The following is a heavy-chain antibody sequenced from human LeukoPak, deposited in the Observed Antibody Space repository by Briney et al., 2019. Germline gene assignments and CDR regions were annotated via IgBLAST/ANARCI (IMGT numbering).Heavy chain of an antibody. V-gene: IGHV3-11*04. CDR2: ISNSGRNI. CDR3: ARDLPYGNMIIDC. D-gene: IGHD2/OR15-2a*01. J-gene: IGHJ4*02. Sequence: LSLTCSVSGGSISGSSYYWGWIRRPPGKGREWLSYISNSGRNIYYADSMKGRFTISRDNTKDSLYLQMNRLRTEDTGVYYCARDLPYGNMIIDCWGQGTLVTASS. CDR1: GGSISGSSYY.